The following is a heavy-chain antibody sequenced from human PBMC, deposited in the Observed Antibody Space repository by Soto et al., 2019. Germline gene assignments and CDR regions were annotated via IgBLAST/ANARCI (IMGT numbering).Heavy chain of an antibody. CDR2: INGDGSTT. J-gene: IGHJ4*02. D-gene: IGHD1-26*01. Sequence: PGGSLRLSCEASGFSSSTYWMHWVRQAPGKGLVWVSHINGDGSTTTYADSVKGRFTISRDNSKNTLYLQMNSLRAEDTAVYYCAKDGAYYSPRFTGGTRNENYYFDYWGQGTLVTVSS. V-gene: IGHV3-74*03. CDR1: GFSSSTYW. CDR3: AKDGAYYSPRFTGGTRNENYYFDY.